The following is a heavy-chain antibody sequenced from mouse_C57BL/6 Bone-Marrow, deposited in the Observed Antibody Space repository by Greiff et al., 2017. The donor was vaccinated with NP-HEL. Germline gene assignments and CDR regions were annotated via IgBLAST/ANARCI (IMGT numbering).Heavy chain of an antibody. Sequence: QVQLQQPGAELVKPGASVKLSCKASGYTFTSYWMQWVKQRPGQGLEWIGGIDPSDSYTNYNQKFKGKATLAVDTSSSTAYMQLSSLTSEDSAVYYCESRVVAPYYYDMDYWCQGTSVTVSA. CDR3: ESRVVAPYYYDMDY. CDR1: GYTFTSYW. V-gene: IGHV1-50*01. J-gene: IGHJ4*01. D-gene: IGHD1-1*01. CDR2: IDPSDSYT.